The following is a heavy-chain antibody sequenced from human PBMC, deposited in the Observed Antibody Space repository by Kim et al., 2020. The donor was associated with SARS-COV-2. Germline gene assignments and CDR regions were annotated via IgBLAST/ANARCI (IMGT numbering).Heavy chain of an antibody. J-gene: IGHJ4*02. CDR3: ARLASGVDY. V-gene: IGHV5-51*01. Sequence: DSDIRYSPSFEGQVTISTDKSINTAYLQWNSLKASDTAMFYCARLASGVDYWGQGTLVTVSS. CDR2: DSDI.